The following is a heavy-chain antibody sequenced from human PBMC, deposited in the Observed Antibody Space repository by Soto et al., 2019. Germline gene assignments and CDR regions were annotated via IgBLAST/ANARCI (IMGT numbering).Heavy chain of an antibody. D-gene: IGHD6-13*01. CDR2: ISHSGST. Sequence: SETLSLTCAVYGGSFSGYYWSWIRQPPGKGLEWIGEISHSGSTNYNPSLKSRVTISVDTSKNQFSLKLSSVTAAGTAVYHCARGLAYSSSWKRGYYYYYGMDVWGQGTTVTVSS. CDR1: GGSFSGYY. CDR3: ARGLAYSSSWKRGYYYYYGMDV. V-gene: IGHV4-34*01. J-gene: IGHJ6*02.